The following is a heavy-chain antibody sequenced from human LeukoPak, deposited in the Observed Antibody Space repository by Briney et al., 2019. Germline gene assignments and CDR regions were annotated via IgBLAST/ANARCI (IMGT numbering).Heavy chain of an antibody. CDR3: AKEIRIAAARFWGVFDY. CDR1: GFTFSSYG. V-gene: IGHV3-30*02. J-gene: IGHJ4*02. CDR2: IRYDGSNK. D-gene: IGHD6-13*01. Sequence: PGGSLRLSCAASGFTFSSYGMHWVRQAPGKGLEWVAFIRYDGSNKYYADSVKGRFTISRDNSKNTLYLQMNSLRAEDTAVYFCAKEIRIAAARFWGVFDYWGQGTLVTVSS.